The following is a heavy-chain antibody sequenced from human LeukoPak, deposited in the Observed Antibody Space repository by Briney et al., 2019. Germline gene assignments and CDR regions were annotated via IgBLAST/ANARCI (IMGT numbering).Heavy chain of an antibody. D-gene: IGHD3-22*01. J-gene: IGHJ4*02. V-gene: IGHV1-8*01. Sequence: ASVKVSCKASGYTFTSYDINWVRQATGQGLEWMGWMNPNSGNTGYAQKFQGRVTMTRNTPISTAYMELSSLRSEDTAVYYCARGGYDSSGYYGYYFDYWGQGTLVTVSS. CDR3: ARGGYDSSGYYGYYFDY. CDR2: MNPNSGNT. CDR1: GYTFTSYD.